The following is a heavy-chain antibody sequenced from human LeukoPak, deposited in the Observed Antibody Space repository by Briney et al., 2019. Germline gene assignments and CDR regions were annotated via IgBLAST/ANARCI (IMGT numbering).Heavy chain of an antibody. J-gene: IGHJ4*02. CDR2: ISHDGSNK. CDR1: GFTFSSYG. V-gene: IGHV3-30*18. D-gene: IGHD6-6*01. CDR3: AKDYYGSSTPL. Sequence: GRSPRLSCAASGFTFSSYGMHWVRQAPGKGLEWVAVISHDGSNKYYADSVKGRFTISRDNSKNTLYLQMNSLRAEDTAVYYCAKDYYGSSTPLWGQGTLVTVSS.